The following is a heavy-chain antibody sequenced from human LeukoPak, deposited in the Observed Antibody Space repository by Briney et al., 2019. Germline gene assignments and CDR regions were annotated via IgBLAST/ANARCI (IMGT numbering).Heavy chain of an antibody. V-gene: IGHV1-2*02. CDR3: ARDIYSSSTADY. Sequence: EASVKVSCKASGYAFTGYNMHWVRQAPGQGLEWMGWINPNSGGTNYAQKFQGRVTMTRDMSISTAYMELSRLTSDDTAVYYCARDIYSSSTADYWGQGTLVTVSS. J-gene: IGHJ4*02. D-gene: IGHD6-6*01. CDR1: GYAFTGYN. CDR2: INPNSGGT.